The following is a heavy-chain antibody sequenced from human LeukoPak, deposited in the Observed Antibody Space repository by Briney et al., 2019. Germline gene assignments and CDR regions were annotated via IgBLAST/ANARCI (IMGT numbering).Heavy chain of an antibody. Sequence: GASVKVSCKASGGTFSSYAISWVRQAPGQGLEWMGGIIPIFGTANYAQKFQGRVTITADKSTSTAYMELSSLRSEDTAVYYCARAPYSSSWYVHYFDYWGQGTLVTVSS. J-gene: IGHJ4*02. V-gene: IGHV1-69*06. CDR3: ARAPYSSSWYVHYFDY. CDR1: GGTFSSYA. CDR2: IIPIFGTA. D-gene: IGHD6-13*01.